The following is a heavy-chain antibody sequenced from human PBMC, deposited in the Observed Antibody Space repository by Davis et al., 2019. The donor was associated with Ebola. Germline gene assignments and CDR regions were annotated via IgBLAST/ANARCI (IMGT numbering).Heavy chain of an antibody. J-gene: IGHJ4*02. Sequence: PGGSLRLSCAASGFTFSSYAMSWVRQAPGKGLEWVSAISGSGGSTYYADSVKGRFTISGDNSKNTLYLQMNSLRAEDTAVYYCAKGTGQQLVPYYFDYWGQGTLVTVSS. V-gene: IGHV3-23*01. D-gene: IGHD6-13*01. CDR3: AKGTGQQLVPYYFDY. CDR2: ISGSGGST. CDR1: GFTFSSYA.